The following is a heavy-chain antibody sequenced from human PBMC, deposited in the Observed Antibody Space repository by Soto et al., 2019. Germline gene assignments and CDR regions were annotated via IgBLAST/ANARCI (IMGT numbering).Heavy chain of an antibody. V-gene: IGHV3-30*18. CDR2: ISYDGSNK. J-gene: IGHJ6*02. CDR3: AKELYGSGKKNYYYYYGMDV. Sequence: QVQLVESGGGVVQPGRSLRLSCAASGFTFSSYGMHWVRQAPGKGLEWVAVISYDGSNKYYADSVKGRFTISRDNSKNTLYLQMNSLRAEDTAVYYCAKELYGSGKKNYYYYYGMDVWGQGTTVTVSS. CDR1: GFTFSSYG. D-gene: IGHD3-10*01.